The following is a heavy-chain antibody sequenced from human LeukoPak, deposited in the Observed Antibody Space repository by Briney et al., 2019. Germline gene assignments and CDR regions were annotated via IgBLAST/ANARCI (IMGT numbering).Heavy chain of an antibody. V-gene: IGHV1-69*13. CDR3: ARVTPFGDMVDY. J-gene: IGHJ4*02. CDR1: GGTFSSYA. CDR2: IIPIFGTA. Sequence: ASVKVSCKASGGTFSSYAISWVRQAPGQGLEWMGGIIPIFGTANYAQKFQGRVTITADESTSTAYMELSSLRSEDTAVYYCARVTPFGDMVDYWGQGTLVTVSS. D-gene: IGHD3-16*01.